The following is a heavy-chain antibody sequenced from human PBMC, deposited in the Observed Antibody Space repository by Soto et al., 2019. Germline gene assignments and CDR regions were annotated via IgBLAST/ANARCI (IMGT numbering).Heavy chain of an antibody. D-gene: IGHD2-2*01. Sequence: GASVKVSCKASGYTFTSYGISWVRQAPGQGLEWMGWISAYNGNTNYAQKLQGRVTMTTDTSTSTAYMELRGLRSDDTAVYYCASLHWVVVVPAAMPGWGAFDIWGQGTMVTVSS. CDR1: GYTFTSYG. CDR2: ISAYNGNT. CDR3: ASLHWVVVVPAAMPGWGAFDI. J-gene: IGHJ3*02. V-gene: IGHV1-18*01.